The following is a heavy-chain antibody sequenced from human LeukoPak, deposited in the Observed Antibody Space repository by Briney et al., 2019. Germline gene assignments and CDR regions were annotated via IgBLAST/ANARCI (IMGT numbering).Heavy chain of an antibody. CDR1: GYTFTSYD. V-gene: IGHV1-8*01. D-gene: IGHD6-19*01. CDR3: ARGRDSGWYGDY. CDR2: MDPNSGNT. J-gene: IGHJ4*02. Sequence: ASVKVSCKASGYTFTSYDINWVRQATGQGLEWMGWMDPNSGNTGYAQKFQGRVTMTRNTSIGTAYMELSSLRSEDTAVYYCARGRDSGWYGDYWGQGTLVTVSS.